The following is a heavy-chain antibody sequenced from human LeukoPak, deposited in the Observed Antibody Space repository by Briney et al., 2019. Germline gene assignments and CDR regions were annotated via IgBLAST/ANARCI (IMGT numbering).Heavy chain of an antibody. Sequence: SETLSLTCTVSSGSISSGDYYWSWIRQPPGKGLEWIGYIYYSGSAYYNPSLKSRVTISVDTSKNQFSLKLSSVTAADTAVYYWPRGYYYNSSGDAFDIGGKGKMVTVSS. D-gene: IGHD3-22*01. CDR1: SGSISSGDYY. J-gene: IGHJ3*02. CDR3: PRGYYYNSSGDAFDI. V-gene: IGHV4-30-4*08. CDR2: IYYSGSA.